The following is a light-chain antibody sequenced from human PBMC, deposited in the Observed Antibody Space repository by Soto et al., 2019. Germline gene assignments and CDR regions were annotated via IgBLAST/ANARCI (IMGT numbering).Light chain of an antibody. J-gene: IGKJ4*01. CDR3: QQYKRNSIA. Sequence: DIQMTQSPSTLSASIGDRVTITCRASQSISNWLAWYQQNPGKAPKLQISDASILESGVPSRFSGSGSGTAFTLPISSLQPDDFATYYCQQYKRNSIAFGGGTKVEIK. CDR1: QSISNW. CDR2: DAS. V-gene: IGKV1-5*01.